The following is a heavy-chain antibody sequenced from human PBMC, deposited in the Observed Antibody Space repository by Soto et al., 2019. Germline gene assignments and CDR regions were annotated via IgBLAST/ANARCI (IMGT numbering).Heavy chain of an antibody. J-gene: IGHJ6*02. CDR2: IYWDDDK. V-gene: IGHV2-5*02. D-gene: IGHD3-3*01. Sequence: QITLKESGPTLVKPTQTLTLTCTFSGFSLSTSGVGVGWIRQPPGKALEWLVLIYWDDDKRYSPSLKSRLTITKDTSKNQVVLTMTNMDPVDTATYYCAHRFGGAARHYYYYGMDVWGQGTTVTVSS. CDR3: AHRFGGAARHYYYYGMDV. CDR1: GFSLSTSGVG.